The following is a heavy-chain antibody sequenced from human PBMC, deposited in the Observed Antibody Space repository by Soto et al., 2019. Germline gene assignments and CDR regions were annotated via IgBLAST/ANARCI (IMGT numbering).Heavy chain of an antibody. CDR2: MEPSSGRT. J-gene: IGHJ4*02. V-gene: IGHV1-8*01. Sequence: GASVKVSCKASGYSFTSLDINWVRQTAGQGLEWMGWMEPSSGRTGYAQKFHDRVTTTSDTSINTAYMELTTLTSDDTAFYYCARGVTAGVDYWGQGTLVTVSS. CDR3: ARGVTAGVDY. D-gene: IGHD1-26*01. CDR1: GYSFTSLD.